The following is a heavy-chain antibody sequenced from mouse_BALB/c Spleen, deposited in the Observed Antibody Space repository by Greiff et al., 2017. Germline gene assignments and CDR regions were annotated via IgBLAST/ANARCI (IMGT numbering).Heavy chain of an antibody. CDR1: GFSLTGYG. CDR2: IWGDGST. CDR3: ARGDGYYQYYYAMDY. V-gene: IGHV2-6-7*01. J-gene: IGHJ4*01. D-gene: IGHD2-3*01. Sequence: VHLVESGPGLVAPSQSLSITCTVSGFSLTGYGVNWVRQPPGKGLEWLGMIWGDGSTDYNSALKSRLSISKDNSKSLVFLKMNSLQTDDTARYYCARGDGYYQYYYAMDYWGQGTSVTVAS.